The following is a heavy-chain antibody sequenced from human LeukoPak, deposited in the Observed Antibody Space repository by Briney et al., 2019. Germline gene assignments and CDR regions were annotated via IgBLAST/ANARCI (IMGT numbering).Heavy chain of an antibody. CDR2: IKSKTDGGTT. J-gene: IGHJ4*02. CDR1: GFTFSNAW. D-gene: IGHD6-13*01. V-gene: IGHV3-15*07. CDR3: ARDVQRGIAEANNFDC. Sequence: PGGSLRLSCAASGFTFSNAWMNWVRQAPGKGLEWVGRIKSKTDGGTTDYAAPVKGRFTISRDDSKNTLYLQMNSLRAEDTAVYYCARDVQRGIAEANNFDCWGQGTLVTVSS.